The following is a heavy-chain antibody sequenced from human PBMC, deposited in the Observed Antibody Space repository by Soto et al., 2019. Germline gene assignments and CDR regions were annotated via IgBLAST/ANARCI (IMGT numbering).Heavy chain of an antibody. V-gene: IGHV4-34*01. CDR2: INHRGST. Sequence: QVQLQQWGAGLLKPSETLSLTCAVYGGSFSGYYWSWIRQPPGKGLEWIGEINHRGSTNYNPSLKSRVTRSVDTSKNQFSLKLSSVTAADTAVYYCARARAGKYYYYYYGMDVWGQGTTVTVSS. CDR1: GGSFSGYY. CDR3: ARARAGKYYYYYYGMDV. D-gene: IGHD1-1*01. J-gene: IGHJ6*02.